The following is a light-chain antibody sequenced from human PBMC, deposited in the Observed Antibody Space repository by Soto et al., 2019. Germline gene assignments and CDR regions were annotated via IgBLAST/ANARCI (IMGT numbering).Light chain of an antibody. V-gene: IGKV2-24*01. CDR1: QSLVPSDGDTY. CDR3: MQQTQFPFT. CDR2: KIS. Sequence: DIVMTQTPLSSPVTLGQPASISCRSSQSLVPSDGDTYLNWLQQRPGQPPRLLIYKISKRFSGVPDRFTGSGAGTDFTLKISRVAAEDVGTYYCMQQTQFPFTFGGGTKVDIK. J-gene: IGKJ4*01.